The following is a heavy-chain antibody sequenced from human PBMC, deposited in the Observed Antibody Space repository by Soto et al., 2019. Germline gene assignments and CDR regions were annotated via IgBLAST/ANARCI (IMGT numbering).Heavy chain of an antibody. CDR2: ISWNSGSI. Sequence: EVQLVESGGGLVQPGRSLRLSCAASGFTFDVYAMHWVRQAPGKGLEWVSGISWNSGSIGYADSVKGRFTISRDNAKNSLYLQMNSLRAEDTALYYCAKGMCSSGGSEAHWGQGTLVTVSS. CDR3: AKGMCSSGGSEAH. CDR1: GFTFDVYA. J-gene: IGHJ4*02. V-gene: IGHV3-9*01. D-gene: IGHD2-15*01.